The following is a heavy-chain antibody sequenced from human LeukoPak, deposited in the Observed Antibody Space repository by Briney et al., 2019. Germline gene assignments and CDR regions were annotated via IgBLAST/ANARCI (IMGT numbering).Heavy chain of an antibody. CDR3: ARATGDYVYFQLFDY. D-gene: IGHD4-17*01. CDR1: GYTFTGYY. J-gene: IGHJ4*02. CDR2: INPNSGGT. Sequence: ASVNVSCKASGYTFTGYYMHWVRQAPGQGLEWIGWINPNSGGTNYAQKFQGRVTMTRDTSISTAYLELSRLRSDDTAVYYCARATGDYVYFQLFDYWGQGTLVTVSS. V-gene: IGHV1-2*02.